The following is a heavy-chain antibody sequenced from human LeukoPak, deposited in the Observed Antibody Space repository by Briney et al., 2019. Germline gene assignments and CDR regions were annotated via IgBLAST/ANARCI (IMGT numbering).Heavy chain of an antibody. J-gene: IGHJ6*02. Sequence: GGSLRLSCAASGFSFSIYSLNWVRQAPGKGLEWVSYISHTGSTMSYADSVKGRFTISRDNAKNSLYLQMNSLRAEDTAVYYCAIPPLSGTGSSRPLAGIDVWGQGTAVTVSS. D-gene: IGHD3-10*01. CDR2: ISHTGSTM. V-gene: IGHV3-48*04. CDR1: GFSFSIYS. CDR3: AIPPLSGTGSSRPLAGIDV.